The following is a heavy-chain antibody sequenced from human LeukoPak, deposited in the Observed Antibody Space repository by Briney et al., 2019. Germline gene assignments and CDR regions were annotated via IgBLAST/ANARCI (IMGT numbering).Heavy chain of an antibody. CDR3: ARRPTYYYGSGSYPYYYYMDV. J-gene: IGHJ6*03. CDR2: IFYSGST. Sequence: PSETLSLTCTVSGGSISTSNYYWGWIRQPPGKGLEWIGNIFYSGSTYYSPSLKSRVTMSLDTSRNQFSLKLTSVTAADTAVYYCARRPTYYYGSGSYPYYYYMDVWGKGTTVTVSS. D-gene: IGHD3-10*01. CDR1: GGSISTSNYY. V-gene: IGHV4-39*07.